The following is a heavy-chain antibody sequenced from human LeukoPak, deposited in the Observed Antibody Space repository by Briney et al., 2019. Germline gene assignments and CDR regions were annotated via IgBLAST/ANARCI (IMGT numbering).Heavy chain of an antibody. Sequence: GGSLRLSCAASGFTFSSYWMNWVRQAPDKGLEWVANIKQDGSEKNYVDPVKGRFTISRDNAKNSLFLQMNSLRAEDTAVYYCAGGSGWLIDYWGQGALVTVSS. CDR1: GFTFSSYW. J-gene: IGHJ4*02. D-gene: IGHD3-3*01. CDR2: IKQDGSEK. V-gene: IGHV3-7*01. CDR3: AGGSGWLIDY.